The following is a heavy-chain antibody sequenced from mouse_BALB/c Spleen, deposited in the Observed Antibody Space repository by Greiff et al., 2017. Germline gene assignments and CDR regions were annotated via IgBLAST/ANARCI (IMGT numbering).Heavy chain of an antibody. CDR1: GYTFTSSW. V-gene: IGHV1-69*02. J-gene: IGHJ2*01. CDR2: IYPSDSYT. CDR3: TRSRAYFDY. D-gene: IGHD3-3*01. Sequence: QVQLQQPGAELVRPGASVKLSCKASGYTFTSSWINWVKQRPGQGLEWIGNIYPSDSYTNYNQKFKDKATLTVDKSSSTAYMQLSSPTSEDSAVYYCTRSRAYFDYWGQGTTLTVSS.